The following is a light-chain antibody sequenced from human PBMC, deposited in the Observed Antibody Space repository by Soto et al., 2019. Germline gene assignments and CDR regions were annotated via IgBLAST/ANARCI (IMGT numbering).Light chain of an antibody. CDR3: QSYDSSLSAL. Sequence: QSVLTQRPSVSGAPGQRVTISCTGSSSNIGAGYDVHWYQQLPGTAPKLLIYGNSNRPSGVPDRFSGSKSGTSASLAITGLQAEDEADYYCQSYDSSLSALFGAGTQLTVL. CDR2: GNS. J-gene: IGLJ3*02. CDR1: SSNIGAGYD. V-gene: IGLV1-40*01.